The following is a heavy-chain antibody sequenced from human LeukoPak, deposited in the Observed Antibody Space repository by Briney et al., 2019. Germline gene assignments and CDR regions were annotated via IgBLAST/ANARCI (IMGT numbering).Heavy chain of an antibody. CDR3: ARAHTYYYGSGSYYFNWFDP. J-gene: IGHJ5*02. CDR2: IYYSGRT. V-gene: IGHV4-39*07. D-gene: IGHD3-10*01. Sequence: SETLSLTCTVSGGSISSSTYYWGWIRQPPGKGLEWIGSIYYSGRTYYNPSLKSRVTTSVDTSKSQCSLKLSSATAADTAVYYCARAHTYYYGSGSYYFNWFDPWGQGTLVTVSS. CDR1: GGSISSSTYY.